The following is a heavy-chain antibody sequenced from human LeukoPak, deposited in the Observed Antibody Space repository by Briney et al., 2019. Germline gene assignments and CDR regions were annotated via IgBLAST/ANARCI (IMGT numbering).Heavy chain of an antibody. J-gene: IGHJ4*02. Sequence: SETLSLTCTVSGGSISSSSYYWGWIRQPPGKGLEWIGSIYYSGSTYYNPSFKSRVTISVDTSKNQFSLKLSSVTAADTAVYYCARRGGGSSWYYFDYWGQGTLVTVSS. CDR2: IYYSGST. CDR1: GGSISSSSYY. V-gene: IGHV4-39*01. CDR3: ARRGGGSSWYYFDY. D-gene: IGHD6-13*01.